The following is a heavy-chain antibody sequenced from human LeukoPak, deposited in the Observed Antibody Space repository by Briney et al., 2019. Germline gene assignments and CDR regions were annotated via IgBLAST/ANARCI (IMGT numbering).Heavy chain of an antibody. J-gene: IGHJ4*02. CDR3: ARELVATTHFDY. Sequence: GGSLRLSCAPSGFTFSSYGMHWVRQAPGKGLEWVAVIWYDGSNKYYADSVKGRFTISRDNSKNMLYLQMNSLRAEDTAVYYCARELVATTHFDYWGQGTLVTVSS. V-gene: IGHV3-33*01. D-gene: IGHD5-12*01. CDR1: GFTFSSYG. CDR2: IWYDGSNK.